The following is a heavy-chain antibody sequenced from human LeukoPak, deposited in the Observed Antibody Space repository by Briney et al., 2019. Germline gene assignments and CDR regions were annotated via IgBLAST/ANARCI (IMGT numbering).Heavy chain of an antibody. CDR1: RFTFSSYA. Sequence: GGSLRLSCAASRFTFSSYAIHWVRQAPGKGLEWVAVISYDGSNKYYADSVKGRFTISRDNSKNTLYLQMNSLRAEDTAVYYCARGLGVPAAIFSDFGYWGQGTLVTVSS. CDR2: ISYDGSNK. D-gene: IGHD2-2*01. V-gene: IGHV3-30-3*01. CDR3: ARGLGVPAAIFSDFGY. J-gene: IGHJ4*02.